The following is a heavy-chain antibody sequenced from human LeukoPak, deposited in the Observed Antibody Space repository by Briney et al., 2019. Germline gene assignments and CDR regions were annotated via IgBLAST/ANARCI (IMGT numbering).Heavy chain of an antibody. CDR2: INPYSGGT. V-gene: IGHV1-18*04. J-gene: IGHJ4*02. CDR3: ARTGAWSGYLPYYFDY. Sequence: ASVKVSCKASGYTFTGYYINWVRQAPGQGLEWMGWINPYSGGTDYAQKLQGRVTMTTDTSTSTAYMELRSLRSDDTAVYYCARTGAWSGYLPYYFDYWGQGTLVTVSS. CDR1: GYTFTGYY. D-gene: IGHD3-3*01.